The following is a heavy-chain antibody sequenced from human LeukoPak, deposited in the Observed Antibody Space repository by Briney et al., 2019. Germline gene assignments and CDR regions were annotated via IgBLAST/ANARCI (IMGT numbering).Heavy chain of an antibody. J-gene: IGHJ4*02. Sequence: PGGSLRLSCAASGFTFSNAWMSWVRQAPGKGLEWVGRIKSKTDDGTTDYAAPGKGRFTISRDDLKNTLYLQMNSLKTEDTAVYYCTTAPDTWTDEWGQGTLVTVYS. CDR1: GFTFSNAW. CDR2: IKSKTDDGTT. CDR3: TTAPDTWTDE. V-gene: IGHV3-15*01. D-gene: IGHD1-20*01.